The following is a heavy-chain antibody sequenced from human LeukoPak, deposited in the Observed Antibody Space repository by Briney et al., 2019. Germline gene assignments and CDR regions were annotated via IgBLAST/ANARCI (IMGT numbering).Heavy chain of an antibody. Sequence: KASQTLSLTCTVSGGSISSGGYYWSWIRQHPGKGLEWIGYIYYSGSTYYNPSLKSRVTISVDTSKNQFSLKLSSVTAADTAVYYCARVVGATYVDYWGQGTLVTVSS. J-gene: IGHJ4*02. D-gene: IGHD1-26*01. V-gene: IGHV4-31*03. CDR3: ARVVGATYVDY. CDR1: GGSISSGGYY. CDR2: IYYSGST.